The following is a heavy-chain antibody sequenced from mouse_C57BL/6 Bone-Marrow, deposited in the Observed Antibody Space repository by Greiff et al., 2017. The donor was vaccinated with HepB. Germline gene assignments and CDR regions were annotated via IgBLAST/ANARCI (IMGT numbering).Heavy chain of an antibody. CDR2: INTGGNYT. D-gene: IGHD2-14*01. J-gene: IGHJ2*01. V-gene: IGHV5-6*01. CDR3: RRVRFEYYFEY. CDR1: GFTFSTSG. Sequence: EVHLVEPGGDLVKPGGSLKLSCAASGFTFSTSGMSWVRQTPDKRLEWVATINTGGNYTYYPDSVKGRFTSSRDTAKNTLLLLRNSLKWEDSDIYDCRRVRFEYYFEYWGKGTTLTV.